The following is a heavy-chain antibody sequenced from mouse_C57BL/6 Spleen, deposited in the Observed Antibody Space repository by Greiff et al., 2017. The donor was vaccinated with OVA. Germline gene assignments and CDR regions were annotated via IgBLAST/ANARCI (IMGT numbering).Heavy chain of an antibody. CDR1: GFSLSTSGMG. J-gene: IGHJ2*01. Sequence: QVQLKESGPGILQSSQTLSLTCSFSGFSLSTSGMGVSWIRQPSGKGLEWLAHIYWDDDKRYNPSLKSRLTISKDTSRNQVFLKITSVDTADTATYYCARRNYGSSPFDYWGQGTTLTVSS. CDR2: IYWDDDK. D-gene: IGHD1-1*01. CDR3: ARRNYGSSPFDY. V-gene: IGHV8-12*01.